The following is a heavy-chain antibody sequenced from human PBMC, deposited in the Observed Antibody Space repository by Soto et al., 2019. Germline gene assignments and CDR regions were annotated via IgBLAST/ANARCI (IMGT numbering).Heavy chain of an antibody. CDR3: ARGKSVVFYYYYYMGV. J-gene: IGHJ6*03. Sequence: GESLKISCAASGFTFSSYWMHWVRQAPGKGLVWVSRINSDGSSTCYADSVKGRFTISRDNAKNTLYLQMNSLRAEDTAVYYCARGKSVVFYYYYYMGVWGKGTTVTVS. D-gene: IGHD2-15*01. CDR1: GFTFSSYW. CDR2: INSDGSST. V-gene: IGHV3-74*01.